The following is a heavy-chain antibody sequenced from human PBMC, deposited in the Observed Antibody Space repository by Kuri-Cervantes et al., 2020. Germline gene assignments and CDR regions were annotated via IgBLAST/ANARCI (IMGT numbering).Heavy chain of an antibody. Sequence: GGSLRLSCAASGFTFSRYWMSWVRQAPGKGLEWVANIKEDGSEKYYVDSVKGRFTMSRDNAKNTVSLQMNSLRAEDTAIYYCVRNRVHGESVWFDPWGQGTPVTVSS. CDR3: VRNRVHGESVWFDP. D-gene: IGHD1-14*01. J-gene: IGHJ5*02. V-gene: IGHV3-7*01. CDR1: GFTFSRYW. CDR2: IKEDGSEK.